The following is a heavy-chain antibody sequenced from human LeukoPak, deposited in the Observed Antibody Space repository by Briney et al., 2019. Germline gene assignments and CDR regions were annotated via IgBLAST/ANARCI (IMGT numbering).Heavy chain of an antibody. V-gene: IGHV1-2*02. D-gene: IGHD1-26*01. J-gene: IGHJ5*02. CDR2: INPNSGGT. CDR3: AKGRVGPTHWFDA. CDR1: GYTFTCYY. Sequence: SVKVSCKCSGYTFTCYYMHWVRQAPGQGLEWMGWINPNSGGTNYAQKSQGRVTMTRATSIRTSYMELSRLRSDDTAVYYCAKGRVGPTHWFDAWGQRTRVTVSA.